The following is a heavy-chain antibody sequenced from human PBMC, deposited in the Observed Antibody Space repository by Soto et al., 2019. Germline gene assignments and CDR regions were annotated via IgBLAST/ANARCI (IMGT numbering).Heavy chain of an antibody. CDR1: GGSFSGYY. CDR3: ARGIQLWMVVDY. Sequence: SETLSLTCAVYGGSFSGYYWSWIRQPPGKGLEWIGEINRSGSTNYNPSLKSRVTISVDTSKNQFSLKLSSVTAADTAVYYCARGIQLWMVVDYWGQGTLVTVSS. J-gene: IGHJ4*02. CDR2: INRSGST. V-gene: IGHV4-34*01. D-gene: IGHD5-18*01.